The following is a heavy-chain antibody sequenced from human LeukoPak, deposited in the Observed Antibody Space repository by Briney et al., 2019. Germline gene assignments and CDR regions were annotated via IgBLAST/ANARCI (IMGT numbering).Heavy chain of an antibody. V-gene: IGHV4-34*01. Sequence: PSETLSLTCAVYGGSFSGYYWSWIRQPPGKGLEWIGEINHSGSTNYNPSLKSRVTISVDTSKNQFSLKLSSVTAADTAVYHCARGEIRIQLWSPYYFDYWGQGTLVTVSS. CDR2: INHSGST. CDR3: ARGEIRIQLWSPYYFDY. CDR1: GGSFSGYY. D-gene: IGHD5-18*01. J-gene: IGHJ4*02.